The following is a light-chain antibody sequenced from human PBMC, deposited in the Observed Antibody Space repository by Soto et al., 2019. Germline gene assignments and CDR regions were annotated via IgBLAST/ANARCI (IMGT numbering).Light chain of an antibody. CDR1: QSFRGR. Sequence: EIVLTQSPATLSLSPGERATLSCRASQSFRGRLAWYQQKPGQAPRLLIYDAYNRATGIPDRFSGSGSGTDFTLTISRLEHEDFAVYYCQQYRDSRTFGQGTKVDIK. CDR2: DAY. CDR3: QQYRDSRT. V-gene: IGKV3-11*01. J-gene: IGKJ1*01.